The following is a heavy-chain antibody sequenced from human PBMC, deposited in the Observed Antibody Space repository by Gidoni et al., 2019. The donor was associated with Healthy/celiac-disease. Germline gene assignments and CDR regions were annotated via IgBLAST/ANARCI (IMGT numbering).Heavy chain of an antibody. D-gene: IGHD4-17*01. CDR3: ARDQRGTYGDYSSPSWYCDL. CDR1: GGSVSSGSYH. CDR2: IYDSGST. V-gene: IGHV4-61*01. Sequence: VQLQESGPGLVKPSETLSLTCTVSGGSVSSGSYHWRWIRQPPGKGLEWIGYIYDSGSTNYSPSLKSRVTISVDTSKNQFSLKLSSVTAADPAVYYCARDQRGTYGDYSSPSWYCDLWGRGTLVTVSS. J-gene: IGHJ2*01.